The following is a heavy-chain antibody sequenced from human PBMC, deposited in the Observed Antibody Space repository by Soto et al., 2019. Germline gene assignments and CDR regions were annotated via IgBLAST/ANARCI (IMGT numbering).Heavy chain of an antibody. CDR2: IVVGNGNT. D-gene: IGHD5-12*01. CDR1: GFTFSTSA. J-gene: IGHJ4*02. CDR3: AAVDMATITDFDY. Sequence: SLKVSCKTSGFTFSTSAGQWVRKTRGQSLEWIGWIVVGNGNTNYAQKFQERVTITRDMSTSTAYMELSSLRSEDTAVYYCAAVDMATITDFDYWGQGTLVTVSS. V-gene: IGHV1-58*01.